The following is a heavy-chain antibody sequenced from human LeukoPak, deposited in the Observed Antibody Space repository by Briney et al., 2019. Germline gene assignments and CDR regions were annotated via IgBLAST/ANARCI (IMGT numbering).Heavy chain of an antibody. CDR3: ARRITVVNTGWFDP. CDR1: GGSISRDY. CDR2: IYYTGST. J-gene: IGHJ5*02. V-gene: IGHV4-59*08. Sequence: SETLTLTCTVSGGSISRDYWRWLRQPPGKGLEWIGYIYYTGSTNYNPSLNSRVTISLDTSKNQFSLKLSSVAAADTAVYYCARRITVVNTGWFDPWGQGTLVTVSS. D-gene: IGHD3-10*01.